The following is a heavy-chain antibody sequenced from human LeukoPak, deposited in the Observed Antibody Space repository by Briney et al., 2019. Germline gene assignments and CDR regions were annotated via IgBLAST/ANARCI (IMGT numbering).Heavy chain of an antibody. Sequence: GGSLRLSCAASGFTFSSYSMNWVRQAPGKGLEWVSYISSSSSTIYYADSVKGRFTISRDNAKNSLYLQMNSLRAEDTAVYYCARGLEKIPGAFDIWGQGTMVTVSS. J-gene: IGHJ3*02. CDR3: ARGLEKIPGAFDI. D-gene: IGHD1-1*01. CDR1: GFTFSSYS. V-gene: IGHV3-48*01. CDR2: ISSSSSTI.